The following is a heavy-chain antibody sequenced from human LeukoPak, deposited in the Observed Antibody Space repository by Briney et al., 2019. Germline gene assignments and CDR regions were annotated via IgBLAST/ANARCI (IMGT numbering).Heavy chain of an antibody. Sequence: GGSLRLSCAASGFTFSSYGMHWVCQAPGKGLEWVAFIWYDGSKKYYEDSVKGRFTISRDNSKNTLYLLVNTLRAEDTAVYYCAKSDYDSSGYYPDYWGQGTLVTVSS. D-gene: IGHD3-22*01. CDR2: IWYDGSKK. J-gene: IGHJ4*02. V-gene: IGHV3-30*02. CDR1: GFTFSSYG. CDR3: AKSDYDSSGYYPDY.